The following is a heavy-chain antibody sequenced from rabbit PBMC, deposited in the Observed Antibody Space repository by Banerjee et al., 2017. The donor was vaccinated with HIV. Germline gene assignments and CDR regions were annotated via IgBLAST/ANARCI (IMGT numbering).Heavy chain of an antibody. J-gene: IGHJ4*01. Sequence: QQQLVESGGGLVKPGASLTLTCTASGIDFSSNYWMCWVRQAPGKGLELIGCIYTGSGRTYYASWVNGRFTISSHNAQNTVSLQMNSLTAADTATYFCVRDAGNDDYKEYFNLWGQGTLVTVS. V-gene: IGHV1S43*01. CDR2: IYTGSGRT. CDR1: GIDFSSNYW. CDR3: VRDAGNDDYKEYFNL. D-gene: IGHD4-2*01.